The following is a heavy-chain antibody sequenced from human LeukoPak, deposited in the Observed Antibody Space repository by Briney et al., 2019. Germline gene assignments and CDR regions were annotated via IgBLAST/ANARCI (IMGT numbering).Heavy chain of an antibody. D-gene: IGHD2-2*01. J-gene: IGHJ4*02. V-gene: IGHV5-51*01. CDR2: IYPGNSET. Sequence: GESLKISCKDSGYSFTSHWIGWVRQMPGKGLEWMGIIYPGNSETKYSPSLQGQVTISADKSISTAYLQWSSLRASDTAVYYCARLAGSGLRTSLHFFDSWGQATLVTVSS. CDR1: GYSFTSHW. CDR3: ARLAGSGLRTSLHFFDS.